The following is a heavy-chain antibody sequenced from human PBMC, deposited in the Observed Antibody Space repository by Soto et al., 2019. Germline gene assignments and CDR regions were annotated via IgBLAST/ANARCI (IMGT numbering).Heavy chain of an antibody. CDR1: GFTFSSYA. CDR2: ISGSGGST. D-gene: IGHD3-10*01. V-gene: IGHV3-23*01. CDR3: AKDLLHLLWFGELLSTY. Sequence: GGSLRLSCAASGFTFSSYAMSWVRQAPGKGLEWVSAISGSGGSTYYADSVKGRFTISRDNSKNTLYLRMNSLRAEDTAVYYCAKDLLHLLWFGELLSTYWGQGSLVPVSS. J-gene: IGHJ4*02.